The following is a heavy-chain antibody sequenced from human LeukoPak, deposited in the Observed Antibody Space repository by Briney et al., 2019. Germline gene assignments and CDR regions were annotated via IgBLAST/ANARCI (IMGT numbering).Heavy chain of an antibody. Sequence: SETLSLTCTVSGASISNYYWSWIRQSPGKGLEWIGYMLYSGSTNYNPSLKSRVTISVDTSKNQFSLKLSSVTAADTAVYYCAREKSPDYCSGASCYFDYWGQGTLVTVSP. V-gene: IGHV4-59*01. J-gene: IGHJ4*02. D-gene: IGHD2-15*01. CDR2: MLYSGST. CDR3: AREKSPDYCSGASCYFDY. CDR1: GASISNYY.